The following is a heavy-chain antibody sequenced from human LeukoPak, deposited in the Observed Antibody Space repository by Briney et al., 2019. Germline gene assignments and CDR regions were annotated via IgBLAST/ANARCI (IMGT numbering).Heavy chain of an antibody. D-gene: IGHD5-24*01. J-gene: IGHJ6*02. Sequence: GGSLRLSCAASGFTFSDYYMSWIRQAPGKGLEWVSYISSSGSTIYYADSVKGRFTISMDNAKNSLYLQMNSLRAEDTAVYYCARDLTVEMATIRYYGMDFWGQGTTVTVSS. CDR3: ARDLTVEMATIRYYGMDF. CDR2: ISSSGSTI. V-gene: IGHV3-11*01. CDR1: GFTFSDYY.